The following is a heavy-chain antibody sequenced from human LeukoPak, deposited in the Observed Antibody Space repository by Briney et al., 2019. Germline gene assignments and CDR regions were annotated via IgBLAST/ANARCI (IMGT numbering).Heavy chain of an antibody. CDR2: IYYTGST. CDR3: ASQSGTRRVDY. V-gene: IGHV4-59*01. D-gene: IGHD2-15*01. J-gene: IGHJ4*02. Sequence: SETLSLTCTVSGGSISTYYWNWIRQSPGKGLEWIGNIYYTGSTDYNPSLKSRVTISLDTSKDQFSLKLTSVTAADTAVYYCASQSGTRRVDYWGQGTLVTVSS. CDR1: GGSISTYY.